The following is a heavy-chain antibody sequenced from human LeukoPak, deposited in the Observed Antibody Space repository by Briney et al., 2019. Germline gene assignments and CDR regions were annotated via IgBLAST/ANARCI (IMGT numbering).Heavy chain of an antibody. D-gene: IGHD3-22*01. V-gene: IGHV4-38-2*01. J-gene: IGHJ3*02. CDR1: GYSISSGYY. CDR2: IYHSGST. Sequence: SETLSLTCAVSGYSISSGYYWGWIRQPPGKGLGWIGSIYHSGSTYYNPSLKSRVTISVDTSKNQFSLKLSSVTDADTAMYYCARGSYYYDSSGYSALDIWGQGTMVTVP. CDR3: ARGSYYYDSSGYSALDI.